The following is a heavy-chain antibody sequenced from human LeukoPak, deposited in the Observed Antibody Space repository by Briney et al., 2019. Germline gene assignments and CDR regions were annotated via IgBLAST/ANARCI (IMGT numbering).Heavy chain of an antibody. V-gene: IGHV1-2*02. CDR2: INPNSGGT. CDR1: GYTFTGYY. J-gene: IGHJ4*02. Sequence: GASVKVSCKATGYTFTGYYMHWVRQAPGQGLEWMGWINPNSGGTNYAQKFQGRVTMTRDTSISTAYMELSRLRSEDTATYYCARDAYGSDYWGQGTRVTVSS. D-gene: IGHD3-10*01. CDR3: ARDAYGSDY.